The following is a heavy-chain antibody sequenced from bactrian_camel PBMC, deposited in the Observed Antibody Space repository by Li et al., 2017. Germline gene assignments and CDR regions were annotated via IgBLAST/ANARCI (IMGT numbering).Heavy chain of an antibody. CDR1: GYTRWGHS. J-gene: IGHJ4*01. Sequence: HVQLVESGGGSVQPGGSLRLACTASGYTRWGHSMAWFRQTPGKGRVGVAVIDNEGTRTYYADSVKGRFTISQDSALTTAYLQMNSLKPEDTAMYYCAAADYNEYPQCDVASSGYNFWGQGTQVTVS. D-gene: IGHD4*01. V-gene: IGHV3S1*01. CDR3: AAADYNEYPQCDVASSGYNF. CDR2: IDNEGTRT.